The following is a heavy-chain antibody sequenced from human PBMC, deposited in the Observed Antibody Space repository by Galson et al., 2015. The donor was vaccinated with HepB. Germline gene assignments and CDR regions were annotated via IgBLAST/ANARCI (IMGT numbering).Heavy chain of an antibody. Sequence: SVKVSCKASGYTFTTYDISWVRQATGHGLEWMGWMNPNSGYTGYAQKFKGRVTMTRDTSISTAYMELSSLRSEDTAVYYCASFQEVPRGGMDVWGQRTTVTVSS. CDR3: ASFQEVPRGGMDV. D-gene: IGHD1-1*01. CDR2: MNPNSGYT. J-gene: IGHJ6*02. V-gene: IGHV1-8*01. CDR1: GYTFTTYD.